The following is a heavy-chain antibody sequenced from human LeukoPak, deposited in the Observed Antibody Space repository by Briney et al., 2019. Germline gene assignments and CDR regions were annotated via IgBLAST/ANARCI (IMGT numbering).Heavy chain of an antibody. CDR3: ARDRGAYCGGDCYLGFDY. CDR2: IAGSSGYI. J-gene: IGHJ4*01. V-gene: IGHV3-21*01. D-gene: IGHD2-21*02. CDR1: GFTFSSST. Sequence: GSLRLSCAASGFTFSSSTMNWVRQAPGKGLEWVSSIAGSSGYISYADSVKGRFTISRDNAKKSLYLRMTSLTAEGTAVYYCARDRGAYCGGDCYLGFDYWGRGTLVTVSS.